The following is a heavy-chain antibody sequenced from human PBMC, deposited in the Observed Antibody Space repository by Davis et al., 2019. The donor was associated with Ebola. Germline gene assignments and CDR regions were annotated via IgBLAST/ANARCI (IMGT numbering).Heavy chain of an antibody. J-gene: IGHJ4*02. CDR3: ARGGYSYGNFDY. CDR2: IYYSGST. D-gene: IGHD5-18*01. V-gene: IGHV4-59*12. Sequence: SETLSLTCTVSGGSISSYYWSWIRQPPGKGLEWIGYIYYSGSTNYNPSLKSRVTISVDRSKNQFSLKLSSVTAADTAVYYCARGGYSYGNFDYWGQGTLVIVSS. CDR1: GGSISSYY.